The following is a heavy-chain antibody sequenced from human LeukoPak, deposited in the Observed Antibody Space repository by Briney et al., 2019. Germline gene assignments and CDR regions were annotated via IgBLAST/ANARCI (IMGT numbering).Heavy chain of an antibody. CDR3: ARDLSRVVDY. CDR2: ISPYNGNT. Sequence: ASVKVSCKASGYTFTSYGIRWVRQAPGQGLEWMGRISPYNGNTNYAQKLQGRVTMTTDTSTSTAYMELRSLRSDDTAVYYCARDLSRVVDYWGQGTLVTVSS. J-gene: IGHJ4*02. V-gene: IGHV1-18*01. D-gene: IGHD3-10*01. CDR1: GYTFTSYG.